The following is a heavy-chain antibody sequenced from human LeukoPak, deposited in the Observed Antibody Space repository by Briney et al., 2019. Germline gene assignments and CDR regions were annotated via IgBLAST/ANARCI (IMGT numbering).Heavy chain of an antibody. CDR3: ARAGSGYTSPSDY. J-gene: IGHJ4*02. V-gene: IGHV3-21*01. CDR1: GFTLSSYS. Sequence: GGFLRLSCAVSGFTLSSYSMKWVRQAPGKGLEWVSSISSSSLYIYYGDSVKGRFTISRDNAKHSVYLQMNRLRAEDTAVYYCARAGSGYTSPSDYWGQGTLVTVSS. CDR2: ISSSSLYI. D-gene: IGHD6-13*01.